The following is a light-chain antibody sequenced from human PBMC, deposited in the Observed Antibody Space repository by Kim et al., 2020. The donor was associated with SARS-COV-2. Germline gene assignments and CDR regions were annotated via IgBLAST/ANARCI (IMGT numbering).Light chain of an antibody. CDR2: AAS. CDR3: QQIYSTPRT. J-gene: IGKJ1*01. V-gene: IGKV1-39*01. CDR1: HRITTK. Sequence: DIQMTQSPSSLSASVGDRVTITCRTSHRITTKLNWYQQKPGKAPNLLIYAASSLQSGVPSRFSGSGSGTDFTLTISNLQPEDFATYYFQQIYSTPRTFGQGTKVDIK.